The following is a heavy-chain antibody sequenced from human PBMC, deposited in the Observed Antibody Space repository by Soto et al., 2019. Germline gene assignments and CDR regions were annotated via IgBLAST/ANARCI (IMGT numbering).Heavy chain of an antibody. CDR1: GFTFSGSA. Sequence: PGGSLRLSCAASGFTFSGSAMHWVRQASGKGLEWVGRIRSKANSYATAYAASVKGRFTTSRDDSKNTAYLQMNSLKTEDTAVYYCTRARGTYYYDSSDFDPWGQGTLVTVSS. CDR2: IRSKANSYAT. J-gene: IGHJ5*02. CDR3: TRARGTYYYDSSDFDP. D-gene: IGHD3-22*01. V-gene: IGHV3-73*01.